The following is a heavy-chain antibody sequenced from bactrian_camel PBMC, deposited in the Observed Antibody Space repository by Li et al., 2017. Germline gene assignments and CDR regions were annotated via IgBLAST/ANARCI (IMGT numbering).Heavy chain of an antibody. CDR3: TARYEFGLGACRGVGGLGF. CDR1: QYVYRSYH. CDR2: RDKDGSK. J-gene: IGHJ6*01. D-gene: IGHD1*01. Sequence: HVQLVESGGGSVQAGGSLRLSCTTSQYVYRSYHMGWFRQAPGKEREGVARRDKDGSKTYADSVKDRFTISKDNRKNILYLQMNSLTPGDTAMYYCTARYEFGLGACRGVGGLGFWGQGTQVTVS. V-gene: IGHV3S53*01.